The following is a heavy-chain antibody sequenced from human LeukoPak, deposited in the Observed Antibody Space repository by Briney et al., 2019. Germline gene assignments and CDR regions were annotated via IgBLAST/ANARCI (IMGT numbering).Heavy chain of an antibody. CDR3: ARDSLYSYGYPSDY. Sequence: GRSLRLSCAASGFTFSSYAMHWVRQAPGKGLEWVAVISYDGSNKYYADSVKGRFTISRDNSKNTLYLQMNSLRAEDTAVYYCARDSLYSYGYPSDYWGQGTLVTVSS. D-gene: IGHD5-18*01. J-gene: IGHJ4*02. CDR1: GFTFSSYA. CDR2: ISYDGSNK. V-gene: IGHV3-30*04.